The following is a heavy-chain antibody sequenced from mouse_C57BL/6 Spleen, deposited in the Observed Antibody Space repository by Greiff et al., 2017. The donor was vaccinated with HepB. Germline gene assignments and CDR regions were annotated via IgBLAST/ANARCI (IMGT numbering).Heavy chain of an antibody. CDR2: IDPEDGEN. CDR1: GFNIKDYY. D-gene: IGHD2-4*01. CDR3: ARSEYDYDVYYFDY. V-gene: IGHV14-2*01. J-gene: IGHJ2*01. Sequence: VQLQQSGAELVKPGASVKLSCTASGFNIKDYYMHWVKQRTEQGLEWIGRIDPEDGENKYAPKFQGKANITADTSSNTPYLQLSSLTSEDTSVYYCARSEYDYDVYYFDYWGQGTTLTVSS.